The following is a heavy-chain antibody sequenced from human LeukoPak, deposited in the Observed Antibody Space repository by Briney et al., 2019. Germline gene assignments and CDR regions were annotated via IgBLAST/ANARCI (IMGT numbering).Heavy chain of an antibody. CDR2: IIPIFGTA. CDR1: AGTFSSYA. Sequence: SVQVSCKASAGTFSSYAISWVRQAPGQGLEWMGGIIPIFGTANSAQKFQGRVRITADESTSTAYMELRRLRSEDTAVYYCERSGGGQYSSDWYVAYFDYWGQGTLVTVSS. V-gene: IGHV1-69*13. CDR3: ERSGGGQYSSDWYVAYFDY. J-gene: IGHJ4*02. D-gene: IGHD6-19*01.